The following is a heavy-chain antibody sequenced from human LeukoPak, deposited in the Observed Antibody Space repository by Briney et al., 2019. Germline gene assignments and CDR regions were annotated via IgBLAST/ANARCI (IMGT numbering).Heavy chain of an antibody. J-gene: IGHJ4*02. CDR1: GFTFSSYE. Sequence: GGSLRLSCAASGFTFSSYEMNGVRQAPGKGLDGVSYISSSGSTIYYADSVKGRFTISRGNAKNSLYLQMNSLRAEDTAVYYCARENYDSSGSFDYWGQGTLVTVSS. D-gene: IGHD3-22*01. V-gene: IGHV3-48*03. CDR2: ISSSGSTI. CDR3: ARENYDSSGSFDY.